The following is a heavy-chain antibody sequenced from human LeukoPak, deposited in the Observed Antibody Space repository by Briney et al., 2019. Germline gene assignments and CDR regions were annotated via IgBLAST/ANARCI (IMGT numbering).Heavy chain of an antibody. CDR1: GLTFSSYW. CDR3: ARVFAWSSDY. J-gene: IGHJ4*02. Sequence: GGSLRLSCAVSGLTFSSYWMSWVRQAPGKGLEWVANIKQDETEKSYVGSVKGRFTISRDNAKNLLYLQMNSLRAEDTAVYYCARVFAWSSDYWGQGTLVTVSS. V-gene: IGHV3-7*01. CDR2: IKQDETEK. D-gene: IGHD2-15*01.